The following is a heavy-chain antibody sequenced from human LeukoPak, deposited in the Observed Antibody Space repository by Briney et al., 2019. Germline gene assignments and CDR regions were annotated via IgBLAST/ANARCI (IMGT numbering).Heavy chain of an antibody. D-gene: IGHD7-27*01. V-gene: IGHV3-15*01. Sequence: PGGSLRLSCAASGFTVSSNYMSWVRQAPGKGLEWVGRIKSKTDGGTTDYAAPVKGRFTISRDDSKNTLYLQMNSLKTEDTAVYYCTTVPRANWGHYWGQGTLVTVSS. CDR1: GFTVSSNY. J-gene: IGHJ4*02. CDR3: TTVPRANWGHY. CDR2: IKSKTDGGTT.